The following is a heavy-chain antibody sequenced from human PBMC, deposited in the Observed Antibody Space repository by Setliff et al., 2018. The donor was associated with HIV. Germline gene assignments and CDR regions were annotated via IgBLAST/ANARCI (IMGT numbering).Heavy chain of an antibody. J-gene: IGHJ5*02. V-gene: IGHV4-61*09. CDR2: VYVAGTV. D-gene: IGHD3-3*01. CDR1: GGSMSSGSYS. Sequence: SETLSLTYSVSGGSMSSGSYSWTWLRQPAGKEPELIGHVYVAGTVIYNPSLASRLTISIVPSKNQFSLDLTSVTAADTGKYYCARARTIGVSAVFFDPWGQGSPVTVSS. CDR3: ARARTIGVSAVFFDP.